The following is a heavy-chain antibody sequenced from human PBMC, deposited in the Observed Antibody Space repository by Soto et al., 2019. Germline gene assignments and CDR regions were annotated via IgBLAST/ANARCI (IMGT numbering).Heavy chain of an antibody. V-gene: IGHV3-23*01. Sequence: GGSLRLSCVASGFTFSSYAMSWVRQAPGKGLEWVSAISGSGGTTYYAGSVRDRFSISRDNSKNTLYLQMNSLRAEDTAVYYCAKAPRWTGTSRYWGQGTLVTVSS. D-gene: IGHD1-7*01. CDR3: AKAPRWTGTSRY. CDR2: ISGSGGTT. J-gene: IGHJ4*02. CDR1: GFTFSSYA.